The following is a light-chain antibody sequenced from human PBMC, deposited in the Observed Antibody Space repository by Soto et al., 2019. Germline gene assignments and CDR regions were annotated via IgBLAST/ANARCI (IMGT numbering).Light chain of an antibody. J-gene: IGLJ1*01. V-gene: IGLV1-44*01. Sequence: VLTQPPSASGTPGQIVAISCSGSSSNIGSNTVTWYQQLPGTAPKLLIYSTSQRSSGVPGRFSGSKSGASASLSISGLQSEDEADYYCAAWDDRMDVYVFGTGTKVTVL. CDR3: AAWDDRMDVYV. CDR2: STS. CDR1: SSNIGSNT.